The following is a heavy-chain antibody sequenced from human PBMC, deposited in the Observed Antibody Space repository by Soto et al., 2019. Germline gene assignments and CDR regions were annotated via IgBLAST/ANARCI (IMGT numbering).Heavy chain of an antibody. CDR2: MYPGDSDT. J-gene: IGHJ4*02. D-gene: IGHD3-16*01. V-gene: IGHV5-51*01. Sequence: GESLKISCRGSGYDFNTNWFGWVRQLPGRGLEWVGIMYPGDSDTRPLPSLQGHVTLSADVTVSTAFLQWRSLKTSDSGMYFCARLPRDCNKTSCYYAYRGGQGTSVTVSS. CDR3: ARLPRDCNKTSCYYAYR. CDR1: GYDFNTNW.